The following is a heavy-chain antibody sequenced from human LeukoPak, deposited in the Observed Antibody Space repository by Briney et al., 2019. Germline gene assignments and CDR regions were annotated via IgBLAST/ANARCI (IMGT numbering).Heavy chain of an antibody. CDR3: ARDFGSGYDVYYYYGMDV. J-gene: IGHJ6*02. V-gene: IGHV1-18*01. D-gene: IGHD5-12*01. Sequence: GASVKVSCKASGYTFTSYGISWVRQAPGQGLEWMGWISAYNGNTNYAQKLQGRVTMTTDTSPSTAYMELRSLRSDDTAVYYCARDFGSGYDVYYYYGMDVWGQGTTVTVSS. CDR2: ISAYNGNT. CDR1: GYTFTSYG.